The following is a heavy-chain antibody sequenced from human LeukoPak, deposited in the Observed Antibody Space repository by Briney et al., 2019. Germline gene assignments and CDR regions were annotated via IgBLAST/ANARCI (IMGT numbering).Heavy chain of an antibody. V-gene: IGHV4-31*03. CDR3: ARMDYGDYEGWFDP. J-gene: IGHJ5*02. Sequence: PSQTLSHTCTVSGGSISSGGYYWSWIRQHPGKGLERIGYIYYSGSTYYNPSLRSRITISVDTSKNQFSLKLSSVTAADTAVYYCARMDYGDYEGWFDPWGQGTLVTVSS. D-gene: IGHD4-17*01. CDR2: IYYSGST. CDR1: GGSISSGGYY.